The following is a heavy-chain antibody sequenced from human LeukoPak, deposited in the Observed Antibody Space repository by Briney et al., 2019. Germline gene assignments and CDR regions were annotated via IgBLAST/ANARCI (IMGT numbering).Heavy chain of an antibody. CDR1: GFTFSSYS. CDR3: ARGADTVRWLDV. J-gene: IGHJ6*02. CDR2: ISSSSSYI. V-gene: IGHV3-21*01. Sequence: GGSLRLSCAASGFTFSSYSMNWVRQAPGKGLEWVSSISSSSSYIYYADSVKRRFTISRENAEHSLYLQMNSLSAEDTAVFHCARGADTVRWLDVRGQGNPVTVSS. D-gene: IGHD5-18*01.